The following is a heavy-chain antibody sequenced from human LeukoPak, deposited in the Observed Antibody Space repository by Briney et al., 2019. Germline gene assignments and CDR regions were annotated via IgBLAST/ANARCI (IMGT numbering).Heavy chain of an antibody. Sequence: GGSLRLSCAASGFTFSSYGMHWVRQAPGKGLEWVAFIRYDGSNKYYADSVKGRFTISRDNSKNTLYLQMNSLRAEDTAVYYCARVSGSSGWFFDYWGQGTLVTVSS. J-gene: IGHJ4*02. CDR2: IRYDGSNK. CDR3: ARVSGSSGWFFDY. CDR1: GFTFSSYG. D-gene: IGHD6-19*01. V-gene: IGHV3-30*02.